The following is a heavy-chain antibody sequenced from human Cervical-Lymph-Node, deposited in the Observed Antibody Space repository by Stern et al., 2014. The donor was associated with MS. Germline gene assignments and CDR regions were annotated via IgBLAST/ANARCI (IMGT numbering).Heavy chain of an antibody. CDR1: GYSFTIYY. V-gene: IGHV5-51*01. Sequence: VQLVPSGAEVKKPGESLKISCKLSGYSFTIYYIAWVRQMPGKGLEWIGFIYPYDSDTTYSPSFQGQVTISADKSITPAYLQWSSLRASDTAMYYCARHVQGFDYWGQGTLVTVSS. CDR3: ARHVQGFDY. J-gene: IGHJ4*02. CDR2: IYPYDSDT.